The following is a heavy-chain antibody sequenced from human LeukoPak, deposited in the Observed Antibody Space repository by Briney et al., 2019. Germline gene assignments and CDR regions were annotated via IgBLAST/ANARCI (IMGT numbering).Heavy chain of an antibody. CDR1: GFTFDDYA. Sequence: PGRSLRLSCAASGFTFDDYAMHWVRQAPGKGLEWVSGLSWNSGTIAYADSVKGRFTISRDNAKNSLYLQMNSLRPEDTALYYCAKDVGGRWPLYYFDYWGQGTLVTVSS. D-gene: IGHD2-21*02. V-gene: IGHV3-9*01. J-gene: IGHJ4*02. CDR3: AKDVGGRWPLYYFDY. CDR2: LSWNSGTI.